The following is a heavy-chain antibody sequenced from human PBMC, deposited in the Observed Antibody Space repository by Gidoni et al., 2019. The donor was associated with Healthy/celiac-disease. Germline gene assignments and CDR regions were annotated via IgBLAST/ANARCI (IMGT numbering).Heavy chain of an antibody. CDR2: IHHSGST. V-gene: IGHV4-34*01. Sequence: QVQLQQWGAGMLKPSETLSLTCAGYGGSFSGYYLSRIRQPPGKGLEWIGEIHHSGSTHYIPPLKSRVTISVDTSKNQFSLKLSSVTAADTAVYYCARDPYCGGDCYSSGAFDIWGQGTMVTVSS. J-gene: IGHJ3*02. D-gene: IGHD2-21*02. CDR3: ARDPYCGGDCYSSGAFDI. CDR1: GGSFSGYY.